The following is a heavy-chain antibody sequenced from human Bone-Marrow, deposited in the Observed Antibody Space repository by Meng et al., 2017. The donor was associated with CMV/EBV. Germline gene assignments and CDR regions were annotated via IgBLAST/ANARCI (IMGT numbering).Heavy chain of an antibody. D-gene: IGHD1-14*01. Sequence: GESLKISCAASGFTFSSYSMNWVRQAPGKGLEWVSYISSSSSTIYYADSVKGRFTISRDNAKNSLYLQMNSLRAEDTAVYYCASTGWVAFAIWGQGQMVNVAS. CDR3: ASTGWVAFAI. J-gene: IGHJ3*02. V-gene: IGHV3-48*04. CDR2: ISSSSSTI. CDR1: GFTFSSYS.